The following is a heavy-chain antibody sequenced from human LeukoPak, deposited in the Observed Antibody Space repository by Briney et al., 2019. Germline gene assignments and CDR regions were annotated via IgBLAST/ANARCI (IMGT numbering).Heavy chain of an antibody. CDR1: GFKFNFYW. V-gene: IGHV3-7*04. CDR2: IKPDGSGK. J-gene: IGHJ4*02. CDR3: ARQNFEY. Sequence: PGGSLRLSCAASGFKFNFYWMNWVRQAPGRRLEWVANIKPDGSGKYYVDSVKGRFTISRDNAKNSLYLQMNSLRAEDTAVYYCARQNFEYWAQGTLVTVSS.